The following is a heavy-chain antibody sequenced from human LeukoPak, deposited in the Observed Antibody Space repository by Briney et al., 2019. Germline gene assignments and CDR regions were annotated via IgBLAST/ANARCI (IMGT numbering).Heavy chain of an antibody. D-gene: IGHD6-19*01. J-gene: IGHJ5*02. CDR1: GGSISSSSSY. CDR2: IYYSGST. Sequence: SETLSLTCTVSGGSISSSSSYWGWIRQPPGKGLEWIGGIYYSGSTYYNPSLKSRVTLLIDTSKNQFSLKLSSVTAADTAVYYCARLAVAGTFDWFDPWGQGTLVTVSS. V-gene: IGHV4-39*01. CDR3: ARLAVAGTFDWFDP.